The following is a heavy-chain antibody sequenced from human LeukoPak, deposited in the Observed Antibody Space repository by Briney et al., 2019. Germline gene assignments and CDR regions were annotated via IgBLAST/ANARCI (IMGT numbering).Heavy chain of an antibody. CDR2: ITPKSGDT. CDR3: ARVRLADERAWAY. Sequence: ALVKVSCKASGYTFSDFYIHWGRQAPGQGLEYVGWITPKSGDTYSPQRFQGRVTMTRDASISTAYMELSSLRSDDTAVYFCARVRLADERAWAYWGQGTLVTVSS. J-gene: IGHJ4*02. CDR1: GYTFSDFY. D-gene: IGHD3-3*02. V-gene: IGHV1-2*02.